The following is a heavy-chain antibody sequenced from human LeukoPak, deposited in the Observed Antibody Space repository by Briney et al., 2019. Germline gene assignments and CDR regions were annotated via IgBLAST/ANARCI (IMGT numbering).Heavy chain of an antibody. CDR3: ARTIVVLPVAKNRPRKGSWFDP. V-gene: IGHV4-61*01. CDR2: IYYSGST. J-gene: IGHJ5*02. D-gene: IGHD2-2*01. Sequence: SETLSLTCSVSGGSVNSSSYYWSWIRQSPGKGLEWIGYIYYSGSTNYNPSLKSRVTISIDTSKNQFSLKLSSVTAADTAVYYCARTIVVLPVAKNRPRKGSWFDPWGQGTLVTVSS. CDR1: GGSVNSSSYY.